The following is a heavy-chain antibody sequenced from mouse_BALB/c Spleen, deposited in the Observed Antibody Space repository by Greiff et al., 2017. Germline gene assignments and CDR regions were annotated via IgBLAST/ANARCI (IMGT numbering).Heavy chain of an antibody. Sequence: QVQLQQSGAELVRPGTSVKISCKASGYTFTNYWLGWVKQRPGHGLEWIGDIYPGGGYTNYTKKFKGKATLTADTSSSTAYMQLSSLTSEDSSVYVRAARDYEAGFAYGGKGTLVTVSA. V-gene: IGHV1-63*02. J-gene: IGHJ3*01. CDR1: GYTFTNYW. CDR3: AARDYEAGFAY. CDR2: IYPGGGYT. D-gene: IGHD2-4*01.